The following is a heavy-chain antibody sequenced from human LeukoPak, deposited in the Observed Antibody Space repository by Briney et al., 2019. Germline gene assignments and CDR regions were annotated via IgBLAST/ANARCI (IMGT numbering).Heavy chain of an antibody. D-gene: IGHD3-22*01. J-gene: IGHJ4*02. CDR2: IHYSGST. CDR1: GGSISSDGYY. V-gene: IGHV4-31*03. CDR3: ARYYYESSGYSLFAYYFDY. Sequence: SQTLSLTCTVPGGSISSDGYYWSWRRQHPRQSLEWIGYIHYSGSTYYNPSLKSRVTISVDTSKNQFTLRLSSVTAADTAVYFCARYYYESSGYSLFAYYFDYWGQGTLVTVSS.